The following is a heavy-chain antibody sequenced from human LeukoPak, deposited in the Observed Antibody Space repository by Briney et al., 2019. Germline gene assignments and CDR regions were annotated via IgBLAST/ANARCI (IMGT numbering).Heavy chain of an antibody. J-gene: IGHJ4*02. Sequence: GGSLRLSCAVSGFTFSSYWMHWVRQAPGKGLVWVSRINSDGSSTSYADSVKGRFTISRDNAKNTLYLQMNSLRAEDTAVYYCAKVGDYGDYALDYWGQGTLVTVSS. CDR1: GFTFSSYW. CDR2: INSDGSST. CDR3: AKVGDYGDYALDY. V-gene: IGHV3-74*01. D-gene: IGHD4-17*01.